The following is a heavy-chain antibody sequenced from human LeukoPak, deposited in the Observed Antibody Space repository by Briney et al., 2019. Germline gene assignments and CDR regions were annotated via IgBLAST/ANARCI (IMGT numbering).Heavy chain of an antibody. J-gene: IGHJ3*02. D-gene: IGHD5-24*01. CDR3: ARDAAKDGYKPPDAFDI. CDR2: ISSGDTYI. CDR1: GFTFSTHF. Sequence: PGGSLRLSCAASGFTFSTHFMNWVRQAPGKGLEWVSSISSGDTYIYYADSVKGRFTVSRDNAKNSLYLQMNSLRAEDTAVYYCARDAAKDGYKPPDAFDIWGQGTMVTVSS. V-gene: IGHV3-21*01.